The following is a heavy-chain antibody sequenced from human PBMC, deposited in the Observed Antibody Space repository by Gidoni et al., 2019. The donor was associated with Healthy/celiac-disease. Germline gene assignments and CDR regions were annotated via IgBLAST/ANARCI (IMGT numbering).Heavy chain of an antibody. D-gene: IGHD6-13*01. CDR3: ARDSWDHSSSWYDY. CDR1: GFTFRSYW. V-gene: IGHV3-74*01. Sequence: EVQLVESGGGLVQPGGSLRLSSAASGFTFRSYWMHWVRQAPGKGLVWVSRSNSEGSSTSYADSVKGRFTISRDNAKNTLYLQMNSLRAEDTAVYYCARDSWDHSSSWYDYWGQGTLVTVSS. CDR2: SNSEGSST. J-gene: IGHJ4*02.